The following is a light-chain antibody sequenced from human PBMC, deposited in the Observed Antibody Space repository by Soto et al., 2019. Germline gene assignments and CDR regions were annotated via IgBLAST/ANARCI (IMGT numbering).Light chain of an antibody. V-gene: IGKV1-5*01. J-gene: IGKJ1*01. CDR1: QSTSSY. CDR3: QQYNSYSWT. Sequence: VQMTQYPSTLSASVGDRVTITCRASQSTSSYLAWYQQKPGKAPKLLIYDASTLESGVPSRFSGSRSGTEFTLTISSLQPDDFATYYCQQYNSYSWTFGQGTKVDIK. CDR2: DAS.